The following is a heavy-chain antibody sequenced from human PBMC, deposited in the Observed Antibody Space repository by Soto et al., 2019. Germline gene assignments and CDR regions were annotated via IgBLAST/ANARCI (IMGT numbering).Heavy chain of an antibody. CDR1: GFTIRIYA. Sequence: EVQVLESGGGLVQPGGSLRLSCAASGFTIRIYAMSWVRQAPGKALEWVAGISGTTDRTYYRDSVEGRFTIFKDTSKNTLYLEMNSLRAEDTALYRCEGSWTWGQGTLVTVSS. CDR2: ISGTTDRT. D-gene: IGHD5-12*01. CDR3: EGSWT. J-gene: IGHJ1*01. V-gene: IGHV3-23*02.